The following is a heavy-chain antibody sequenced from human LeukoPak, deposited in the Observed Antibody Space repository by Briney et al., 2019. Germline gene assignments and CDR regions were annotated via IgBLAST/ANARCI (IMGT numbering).Heavy chain of an antibody. CDR1: GFTFSSYG. CDR2: ISYDGSNK. CDR3: AKDGHYDSSGYYGVFDY. J-gene: IGHJ4*02. D-gene: IGHD3-22*01. V-gene: IGHV3-30*18. Sequence: PGRSLRLSCAASGFTFSSYGMHWVRQAPGKGLEWVAVISYDGSNKYYADSVKGRFTISRDNSKNTLYLQMNSQRAEDTAVYYCAKDGHYDSSGYYGVFDYWGQGTLVTVSS.